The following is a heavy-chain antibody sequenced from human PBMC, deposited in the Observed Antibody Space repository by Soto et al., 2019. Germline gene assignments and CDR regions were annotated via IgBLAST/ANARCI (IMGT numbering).Heavy chain of an antibody. J-gene: IGHJ6*02. D-gene: IGHD6-19*01. Sequence: PGGSLRLSCAASGFTFSSYAMHWVRQAPGKGLEWVAVISYDGSNKYYADSVKGRFTISRDNSKNTLYLQMNSLRAEDTAVYYCARDFPSKGTAVADYYGMDVWGQGTTVTVSS. CDR1: GFTFSSYA. CDR3: ARDFPSKGTAVADYYGMDV. V-gene: IGHV3-30-3*01. CDR2: ISYDGSNK.